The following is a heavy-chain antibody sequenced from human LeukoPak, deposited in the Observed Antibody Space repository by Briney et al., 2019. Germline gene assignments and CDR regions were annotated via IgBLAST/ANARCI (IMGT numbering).Heavy chain of an antibody. CDR3: ARGSSGWSKVNWFDP. J-gene: IGHJ5*02. CDR2: IYYSGST. D-gene: IGHD6-19*01. Sequence: SETLSLTCTVSGGSISSYYWSWIRQPPGKGLEWIGYIYYSGSTNYNPSLKSRVTISVDTSKNQFSPKLSSVTAADTAVYYCARGSSGWSKVNWFDPWGQGTLVTVSS. CDR1: GGSISSYY. V-gene: IGHV4-59*01.